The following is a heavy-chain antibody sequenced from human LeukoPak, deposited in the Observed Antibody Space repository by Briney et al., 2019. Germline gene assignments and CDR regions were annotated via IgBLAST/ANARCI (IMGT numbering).Heavy chain of an antibody. V-gene: IGHV4-34*01. D-gene: IGHD3-9*01. CDR2: INHSGST. CDR3: ARDHVLRYFDWLLGPYYFDY. Sequence: SETLSLTCAVYGGSFSGYYWSWIRQPPGKGLEWIGEINHSGSTNYNPSLKSRVTISVDTSKNQFSLKLSSVTAADTAVYYCARDHVLRYFDWLLGPYYFDYWGQGTLVTVSS. J-gene: IGHJ4*02. CDR1: GGSFSGYY.